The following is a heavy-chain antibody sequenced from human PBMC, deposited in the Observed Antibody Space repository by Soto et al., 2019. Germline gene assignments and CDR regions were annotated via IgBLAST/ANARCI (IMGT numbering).Heavy chain of an antibody. D-gene: IGHD5-18*01. CDR1: GGSIISSGYY. J-gene: IGHJ4*02. Sequence: LQLQESGSGLVKPSETLSLTCPVSGGSIISSGYYWGWIRQPPGKGLEWIGSIYYTGSTYYNPSLKSRVTISVDTSKNQFSLRLSSVTAADTAVYYCARLIYSYGEAYFDYWGQGTLVTVSS. CDR3: ARLIYSYGEAYFDY. V-gene: IGHV4-39*01. CDR2: IYYTGST.